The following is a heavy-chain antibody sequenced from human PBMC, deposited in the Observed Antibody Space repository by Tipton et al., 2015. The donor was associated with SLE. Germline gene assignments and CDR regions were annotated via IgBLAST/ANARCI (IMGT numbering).Heavy chain of an antibody. D-gene: IGHD5-18*01. CDR1: GFTFDEYA. J-gene: IGHJ4*02. V-gene: IGHV3-9*01. Sequence: SLRLSCAASGFTFDEYAMHWVRQAPGKGLEWVSGISWNSDSIGYADSVKGRFTISRDNAKNSLYMQMNSLRAEDTALYYCAKAGDTAMVYFDYWGQGTLVTVSS. CDR2: ISWNSDSI. CDR3: AKAGDTAMVYFDY.